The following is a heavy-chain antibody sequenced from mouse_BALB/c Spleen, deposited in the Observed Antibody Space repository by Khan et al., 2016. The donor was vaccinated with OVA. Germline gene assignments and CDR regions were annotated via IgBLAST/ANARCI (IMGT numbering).Heavy chain of an antibody. V-gene: IGHV2-9*02. Sequence: VQLVESGPGLVAPSQSLSITCTVSGFSLTSYCVHWVRQPPGKGLEWLGVICAGGNTNYNSAFMARMSISKDNSKSKVFLKRNSLQTDDTAMYYCARLENIWGQGTTLTVSS. D-gene: IGHD1-3*01. CDR1: GFSLTSYC. J-gene: IGHJ2*01. CDR2: ICAGGNT. CDR3: ARLENI.